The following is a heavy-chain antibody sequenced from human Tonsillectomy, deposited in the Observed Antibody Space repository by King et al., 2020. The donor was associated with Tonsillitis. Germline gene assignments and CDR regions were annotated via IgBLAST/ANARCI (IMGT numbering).Heavy chain of an antibody. CDR1: GDSVSGYY. Sequence: QLQESGPGLVKPSETLSLTCTVSGDSVSGYYWSWIRQPPGKGLEWIGYVFYSGSTNYNPSLKSQVTISVDTSKNQFSLKLNSVTAADTAMYYCARVQGRGYWDIWGQGTMVTVSS. CDR3: ARVQGRGYWDI. D-gene: IGHD2-15*01. V-gene: IGHV4-59*02. J-gene: IGHJ3*02. CDR2: VFYSGST.